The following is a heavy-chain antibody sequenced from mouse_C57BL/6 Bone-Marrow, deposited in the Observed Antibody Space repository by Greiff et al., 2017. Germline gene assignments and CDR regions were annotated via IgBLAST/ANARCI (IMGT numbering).Heavy chain of an antibody. V-gene: IGHV1-81*01. CDR2: IYPRSGNT. J-gene: IGHJ3*01. Sequence: QVQLKQSGAELARPGASVKLSCKASGYTFTSYGLSWVKQRTGQGLEWIGEIYPRSGNTYYNEKFQGKATLTAAKSSSTAYMELRSLTSEDSAVYFCARCVHYYGISSFAYWGQGTLVTVSA. CDR1: GYTFTSYG. CDR3: ARCVHYYGISSFAY. D-gene: IGHD1-1*01.